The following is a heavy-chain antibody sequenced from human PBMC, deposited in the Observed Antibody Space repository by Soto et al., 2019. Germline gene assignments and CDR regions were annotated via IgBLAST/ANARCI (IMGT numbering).Heavy chain of an antibody. D-gene: IGHD2-2*01. Sequence: GGSLRLSCAASGFTFSSYAMHWVRQAPGKGLEWVAIISYDASNKYSADSVKGRFTISRDNSKNTLYLQMNSLRAEDTAVYFCARGYSSSSAAFDYWGQGTLVTV. CDR2: ISYDASNK. CDR3: ARGYSSSSAAFDY. CDR1: GFTFSSYA. V-gene: IGHV3-30-3*01. J-gene: IGHJ4*02.